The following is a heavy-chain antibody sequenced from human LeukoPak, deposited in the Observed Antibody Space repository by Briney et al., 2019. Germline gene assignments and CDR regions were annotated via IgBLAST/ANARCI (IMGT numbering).Heavy chain of an antibody. CDR1: GVTFSSYG. Sequence: GGSLRLSCASSGVTFSSYGMHWVRQAPGKGLEWVAVIWYDGSNKYYADSVKGRFTISRDNSKNTLYLQMNSLRAEDTAVYYCAKDRDEYSLEYFQHWGQGTLVTVSS. J-gene: IGHJ1*01. CDR2: IWYDGSNK. CDR3: AKDRDEYSLEYFQH. D-gene: IGHD5-18*01. V-gene: IGHV3-33*06.